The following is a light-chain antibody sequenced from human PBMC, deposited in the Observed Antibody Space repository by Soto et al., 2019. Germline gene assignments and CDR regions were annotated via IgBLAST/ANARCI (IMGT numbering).Light chain of an antibody. V-gene: IGKV3-15*01. J-gene: IGKJ3*01. CDR2: GAS. CDR1: QSISSN. Sequence: EIEMTQSPATLSVSPGERATLSCRASQSISSNLAWYQQKPGQAPRLLIYGASTRATGIPATFSGSGSGTEFTLTISSLQSEDFAVYYCQQYNNWPFTFGHGTKVDIK. CDR3: QQYNNWPFT.